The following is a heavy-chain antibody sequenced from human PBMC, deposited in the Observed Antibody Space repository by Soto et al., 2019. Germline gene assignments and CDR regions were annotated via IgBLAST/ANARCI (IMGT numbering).Heavy chain of an antibody. Sequence: QLQLQESGPGLVKPSGTLSLTCTVSGGSISSSDYYWGWIRQPPGKGLEWIGTIYYSGSTYYNPALNSRVTITVDTSKNQFSLKLSSVTAADPAVYYCARHLAYYYGSRSCAVYYYGMDVWGQGTTVTVSS. J-gene: IGHJ6*02. V-gene: IGHV4-39*01. CDR3: ARHLAYYYGSRSCAVYYYGMDV. CDR1: GGSISSSDYY. D-gene: IGHD3-10*01. CDR2: IYYSGST.